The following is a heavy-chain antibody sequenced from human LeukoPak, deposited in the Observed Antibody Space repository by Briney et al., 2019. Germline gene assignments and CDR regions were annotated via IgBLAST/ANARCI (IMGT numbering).Heavy chain of an antibody. J-gene: IGHJ4*02. CDR2: IFYSGSA. CDR3: ASFTVTTPHFDY. CDR1: GGSVTSTNW. D-gene: IGHD4-17*01. V-gene: IGHV4-4*02. Sequence: SGTLSLTCGVSGGSVTSTNWWTWVRQPPGKGLEWIGSIFYSGSAYYTPSLKSRVTISLDTSENQFSLKLNSVTAADMAVYYCASFTVTTPHFDYWGQGTLVTVSS.